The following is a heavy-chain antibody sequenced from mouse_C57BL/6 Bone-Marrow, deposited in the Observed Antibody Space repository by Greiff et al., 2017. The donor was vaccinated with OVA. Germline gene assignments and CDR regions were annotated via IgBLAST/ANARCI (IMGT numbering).Heavy chain of an antibody. Sequence: QVQLQQSGSELRSPGSSVKLSCKDFDSEVFPLAYMSWVRQKPGHGFEWIGGILPSIGRTIYGEKFEDKATLDADTLSNTAYLELNSLTSEDSAIYYCARENGSQYYFDYWGQGTTLTVSS. CDR2: ILPSIGRT. V-gene: IGHV15-2*01. CDR3: ARENGSQYYFDY. D-gene: IGHD1-1*01. J-gene: IGHJ2*01. CDR1: DSEVFPLAY.